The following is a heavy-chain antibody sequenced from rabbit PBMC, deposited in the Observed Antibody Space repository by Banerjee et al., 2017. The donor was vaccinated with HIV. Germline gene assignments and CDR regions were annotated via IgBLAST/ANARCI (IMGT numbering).Heavy chain of an antibody. CDR1: GFSFSSGYD. CDR2: IYSVIDYT. CDR3: ARESNYAYVRYDYFNL. V-gene: IGHV1S45*01. Sequence: QEQLEESGGDLVKPEGSLTLTCTASGFSFSSGYDMCWVRQAPGKGLEWIGSIYSVIDYTYYASWAKGRFTISRTSSTTVTLQMTSLTAADTATYFCARESNYAYVRYDYFNLWGPGTLVTVS. J-gene: IGHJ4*01. D-gene: IGHD6-1*01.